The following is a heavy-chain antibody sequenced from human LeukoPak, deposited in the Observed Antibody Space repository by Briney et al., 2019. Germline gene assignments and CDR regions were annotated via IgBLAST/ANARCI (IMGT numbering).Heavy chain of an antibody. J-gene: IGHJ4*02. Sequence: GASVKVSCKASGYTFTSYHMHWVRQAPGQGLEWMGLINLSGGSTTYAQRFQGRVTLTRDTSTSTVYMELSSLRSEETAGYYWAKVCGDNILMFKDYWGQGPRATVS. D-gene: IGHD3-16*01. V-gene: IGHV1-46*01. CDR2: INLSGGST. CDR1: GYTFTSYH. CDR3: AKVCGDNILMFKDY.